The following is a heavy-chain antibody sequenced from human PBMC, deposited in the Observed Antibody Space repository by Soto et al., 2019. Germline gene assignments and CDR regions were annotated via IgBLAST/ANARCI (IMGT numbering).Heavy chain of an antibody. Sequence: ASVKVSCKASGYTFTGYYMHWVRQAPGQGLEWMGWINPNSGGTNYAQKFQGRVTMTRDTSISTAYMELSRLRSDDTAVYYCARVAGQNYYYGMDVWGQGTTVTVSS. J-gene: IGHJ6*02. CDR1: GYTFTGYY. D-gene: IGHD6-13*01. CDR2: INPNSGGT. CDR3: ARVAGQNYYYGMDV. V-gene: IGHV1-2*02.